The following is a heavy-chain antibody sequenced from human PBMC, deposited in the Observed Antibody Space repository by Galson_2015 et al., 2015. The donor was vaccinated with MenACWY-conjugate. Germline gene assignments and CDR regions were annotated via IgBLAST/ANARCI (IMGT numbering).Heavy chain of an antibody. CDR1: GFTFNNYW. V-gene: IGHV3-74*01. CDR2: IKADGSFS. CDR3: ARGSILSFDS. D-gene: IGHD2-21*01. Sequence: SLRLSCAASGFTFNNYWMHWVRQPPGKGLEWISYIKADGSFSNYADSVKGRFTISTDNAKNMVYLQMDGLGDEDTAVYFCARGSILSFDSWGQGTLVTVSS. J-gene: IGHJ4*02.